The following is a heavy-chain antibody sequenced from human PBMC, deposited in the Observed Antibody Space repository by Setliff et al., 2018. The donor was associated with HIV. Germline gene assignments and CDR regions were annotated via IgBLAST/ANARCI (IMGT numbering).Heavy chain of an antibody. Sequence: SVKVSCKASGYTFTSYGFSWVRQAPGQGPEWMGGIIPILGTTKYAQKFQGRVTIAADESTTTAYMELSSLRSEDTAIYYCARDSSGVLSLRYMDVWGKGTTVTVSS. CDR1: GYTFTSYG. CDR3: ARDSSGVLSLRYMDV. J-gene: IGHJ6*03. V-gene: IGHV1-69*13. CDR2: IIPILGTT. D-gene: IGHD3-22*01.